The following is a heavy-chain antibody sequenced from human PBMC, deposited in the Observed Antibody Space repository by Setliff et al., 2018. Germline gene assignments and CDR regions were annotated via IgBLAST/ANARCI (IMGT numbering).Heavy chain of an antibody. CDR2: INYYGSIYDDGTTYST. CDR1: GGSISNSTFY. CDR3: ARNPDFLQYSFDL. V-gene: IGHV4-39*07. D-gene: IGHD5-12*01. J-gene: IGHJ2*01. Sequence: PSETLSLTCTVSGGSISNSTFYWGWIRQPPGKGLEWIGSINYYGSIYDDGTTYSTYYNPSLKRRATISIDTSKSQFSLKLGSMTAADTARYYCARNPDFLQYSFDLWGRGTLVTVSS.